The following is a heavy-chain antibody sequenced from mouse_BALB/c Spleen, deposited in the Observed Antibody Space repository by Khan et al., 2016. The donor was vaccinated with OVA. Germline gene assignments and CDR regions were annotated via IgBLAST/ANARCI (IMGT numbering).Heavy chain of an antibody. J-gene: IGHJ3*01. V-gene: IGHV1S136*01. D-gene: IGHD1-1*01. CDR1: GYSFTNYI. CDR2: INPHNDGA. CDR3: AMDYGRSFWVAY. Sequence: VQLQQSGPELVKPGASVKMSCKASGYSFTNYIIHWVKQEPGQGLEWIGYINPHNDGAKYNEKFKGKATLTSDKSSSTAYMELSGLTSEDSAVYYCAMDYGRSFWVAYWGQGTLVTVSA.